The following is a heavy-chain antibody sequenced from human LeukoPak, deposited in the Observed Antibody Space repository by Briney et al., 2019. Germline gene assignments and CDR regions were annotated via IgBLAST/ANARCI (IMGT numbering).Heavy chain of an antibody. Sequence: GGSLRLSCAASGFPLSNYAMHWARQAPGKALEWVSLISSGGTYEYYADSVEGRFTISRDNSKNTLYLQLNSLRAEDTAVYYCARDSTYYYDSGSSGPHYFDNWGQGTLVTVSS. V-gene: IGHV3-30*01. CDR3: ARDSTYYYDSGSSGPHYFDN. D-gene: IGHD3-10*01. J-gene: IGHJ4*02. CDR2: ISSGGTYE. CDR1: GFPLSNYA.